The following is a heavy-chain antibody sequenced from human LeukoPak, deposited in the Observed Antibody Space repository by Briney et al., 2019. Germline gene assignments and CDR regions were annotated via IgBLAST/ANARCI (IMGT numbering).Heavy chain of an antibody. Sequence: PSETLSLTCTVSGGFISSGSYYWSWIRQPAGKGLEWIGRIYTSGSTNYNPSLKSRVTISVDTSKNQFSLKLSSVTAADTAVYYCARAQQLTYFDYWGQGTLVTVSS. CDR1: GGFISSGSYY. CDR3: ARAQQLTYFDY. V-gene: IGHV4-61*02. J-gene: IGHJ4*02. D-gene: IGHD6-13*01. CDR2: IYTSGST.